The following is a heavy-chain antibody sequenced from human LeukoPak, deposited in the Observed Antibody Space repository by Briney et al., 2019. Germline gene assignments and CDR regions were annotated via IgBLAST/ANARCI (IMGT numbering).Heavy chain of an antibody. J-gene: IGHJ4*02. V-gene: IGHV3-21*01. D-gene: IGHD6-19*01. Sequence: GGSLRLSCAASGFTFSSYSMNWVRQAPGKGLEWVSSISSSSSYIYYADSVKGRFTISRDNAKNSLYLQMNSLRAEDTAVYYCASTPGVAVAVDYWGQGTLVTVSS. CDR2: ISSSSSYI. CDR1: GFTFSSYS. CDR3: ASTPGVAVAVDY.